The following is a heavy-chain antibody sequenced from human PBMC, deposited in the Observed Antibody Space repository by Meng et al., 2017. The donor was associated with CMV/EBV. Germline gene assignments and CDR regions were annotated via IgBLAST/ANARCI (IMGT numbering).Heavy chain of an antibody. CDR2: ISSSSSYI. CDR3: ARDRRRYYDFWSGDAFDI. D-gene: IGHD3-3*01. J-gene: IGHJ3*02. Sequence: GESLKISCAASGFTFSSYSMNWVRQAPGKGLEWVSSISSSSSYIYYADSVKGRFTISRDNAKNSLYLQMNSLRAEDTAVYYCARDRRRYYDFWSGDAFDIWGQGTMVTVS. CDR1: GFTFSSYS. V-gene: IGHV3-21*01.